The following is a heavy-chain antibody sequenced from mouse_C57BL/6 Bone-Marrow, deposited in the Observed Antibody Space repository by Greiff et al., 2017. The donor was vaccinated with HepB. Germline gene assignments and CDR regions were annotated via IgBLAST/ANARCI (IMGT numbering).Heavy chain of an antibody. CDR2: ISSGSSTI. CDR3: AKIPDYYGSSYTFFAY. CDR1: GFTFSDYG. V-gene: IGHV5-17*01. D-gene: IGHD1-1*01. Sequence: EVQLVESGGGLVKPGGSLKLSCAASGFTFSDYGMHWVRQAPEKGLEWVAYISSGSSTIYYADTVKGRFTISRDNAKNTLFLQMTSLRSEDTAMYYCAKIPDYYGSSYTFFAYWGQGTLVTVSA. J-gene: IGHJ3*01.